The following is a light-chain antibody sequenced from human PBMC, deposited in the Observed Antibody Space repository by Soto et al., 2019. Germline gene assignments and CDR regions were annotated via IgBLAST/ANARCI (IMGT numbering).Light chain of an antibody. Sequence: EIVLTQSPVTLSLSPGERATLSCRASQSVSSYLAWYQQKPGQAPMLLIYDASNRATGIPARFSGSGSGTDFTLTISSLEPEDFAVYYCQQRSNWPPITVGQGTRLEIK. CDR3: QQRSNWPPIT. CDR1: QSVSSY. J-gene: IGKJ5*01. V-gene: IGKV3-11*01. CDR2: DAS.